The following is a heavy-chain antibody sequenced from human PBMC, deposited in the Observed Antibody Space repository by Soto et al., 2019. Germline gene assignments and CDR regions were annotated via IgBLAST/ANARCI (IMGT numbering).Heavy chain of an antibody. J-gene: IGHJ6*02. CDR1: GFTFSSYG. Sequence: QVQLVESGGGVVQPGRSLRLSCAASGFTFSSYGMHWVRQAPGKGLAWVAFISYDGSTKYYADSVKGRFTISRDNSKNTLYLQMNSLRTEDTAVYYFSKGGDSASICAMDVWGQGTRLTVSS. CDR3: SKGGDSASICAMDV. D-gene: IGHD4-17*01. CDR2: ISYDGSTK. V-gene: IGHV3-30*18.